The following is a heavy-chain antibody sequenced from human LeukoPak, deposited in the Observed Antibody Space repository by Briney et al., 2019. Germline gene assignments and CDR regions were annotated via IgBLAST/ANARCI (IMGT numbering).Heavy chain of an antibody. D-gene: IGHD2-15*01. CDR3: ARDSGLGYCSGGSCSFDY. J-gene: IGHJ4*02. CDR1: RFTFKRQS. Sequence: GGPLRLFCGPSRFTFKRQSMLGLPEARGEGVEGVSHKSSSSRYIYYADSVKGRFTISRDNAKNSLYLQMNSLRAEDTAVYYCARDSGLGYCSGGSCSFDYWGQGTLVTVSS. V-gene: IGHV3-21*01. CDR2: KSSSSRYI.